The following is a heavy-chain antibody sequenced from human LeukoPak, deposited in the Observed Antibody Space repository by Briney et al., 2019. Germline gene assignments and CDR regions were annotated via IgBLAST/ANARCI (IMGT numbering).Heavy chain of an antibody. D-gene: IGHD4-17*01. J-gene: IGHJ4*02. CDR3: ARARWTSTGTTYYLDY. CDR2: INAGNGKT. CDR1: GYIFSDYA. V-gene: IGHV1-3*01. Sequence: ASVKVSCKASGYIFSDYAIQWVRQAPGQGLEWMGWINAGNGKTKYSQKFQDRVTITRDTSASTAYLELSGLRFEDTAVYFSARARWTSTGTTYYLDYWGQGTLVTVSS.